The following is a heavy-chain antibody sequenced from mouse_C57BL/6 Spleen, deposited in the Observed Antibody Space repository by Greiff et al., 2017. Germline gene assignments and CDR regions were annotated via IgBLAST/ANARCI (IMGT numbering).Heavy chain of an antibody. V-gene: IGHV1-55*01. Sequence: QVQLKQPGAELVKPGASVKMSCKASGYTFTSYWITWVKQRPGQGLEWIGDIYPGSGSTNYNEKFKSKATLTVDTSSSTAYMQLSSLTSEDSAVYYCARPYDYDAPWFAYWGQGTLVTVSA. CDR2: IYPGSGST. CDR1: GYTFTSYW. CDR3: ARPYDYDAPWFAY. D-gene: IGHD2-4*01. J-gene: IGHJ3*01.